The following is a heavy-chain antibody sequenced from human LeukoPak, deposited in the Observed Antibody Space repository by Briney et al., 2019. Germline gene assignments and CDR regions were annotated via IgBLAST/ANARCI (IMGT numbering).Heavy chain of an antibody. Sequence: ASVKVSCKASGYTFTSYYMHWVRQAPGQGLEWMGIINPSGGSTSYAQKFQGRVTMTRDTSTSTVYMELSSLRSEDTAVYYCARTIIPYYYYYGMDVWGQGTTVTFSS. J-gene: IGHJ6*02. CDR1: GYTFTSYY. CDR2: INPSGGST. D-gene: IGHD3-3*01. CDR3: ARTIIPYYYYYGMDV. V-gene: IGHV1-46*01.